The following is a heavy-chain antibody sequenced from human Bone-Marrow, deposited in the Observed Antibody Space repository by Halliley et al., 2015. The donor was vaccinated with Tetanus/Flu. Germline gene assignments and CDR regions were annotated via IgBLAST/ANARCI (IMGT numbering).Heavy chain of an antibody. CDR2: IYHSGST. CDR3: ARGQYSSAWDGRLLDY. V-gene: IGHV4-4*02. J-gene: IGHJ4*02. Sequence: GRIYHSGSTNYNPSLKSRVTMSVDKSKNQFSLKLTSVTAADTAVYYCARGQYSSAWDGRLLDYWGQGTLVTVSS. D-gene: IGHD6-19*01.